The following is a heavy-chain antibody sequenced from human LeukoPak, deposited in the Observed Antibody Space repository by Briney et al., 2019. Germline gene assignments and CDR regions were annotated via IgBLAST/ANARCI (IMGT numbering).Heavy chain of an antibody. CDR2: INYDGTTT. D-gene: IGHD2-21*02. CDR3: AIGCRGDCLSSGYES. J-gene: IGHJ5*02. CDR1: GGSFSSYW. V-gene: IGHV3-74*01. Sequence: PSETLSLTCAVYGGSFSSYWMHWVRQAPGKGLVWISRINYDGTTTSYADSVKGRFTISRDNAKNTLYLQMNSLRAEDTAIYYCAIGCRGDCLSSGYESWGQGILVTVSS.